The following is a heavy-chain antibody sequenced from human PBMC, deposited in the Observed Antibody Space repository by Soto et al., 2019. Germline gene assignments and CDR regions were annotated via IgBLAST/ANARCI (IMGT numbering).Heavy chain of an antibody. J-gene: IGHJ4*02. CDR1: GASISGSYYY. D-gene: IGHD1-20*01. CDR2: VFYTGFT. V-gene: IGHV4-39*01. CDR3: ATSQKGYNWNYFDH. Sequence: QLQLQESGPGLVKPSETLSLTCAVSGASISGSYYYWAWLRQSPGKGPEWIGSVFYTGFTSYNPSIESRVSVSVDTSKSQFSLKLSAVTAADTAVYYCATSQKGYNWNYFDHWGQGALVTVSS.